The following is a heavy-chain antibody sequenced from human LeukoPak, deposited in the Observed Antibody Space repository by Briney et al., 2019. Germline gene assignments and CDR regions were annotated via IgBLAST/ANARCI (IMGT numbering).Heavy chain of an antibody. J-gene: IGHJ6*03. V-gene: IGHV4-4*07. CDR3: AGAVYGYYYYMDA. CDR1: GAAISIYY. D-gene: IGHD3-10*01. Sequence: SETRCLTCTVSGAAISIYYWSWIRQPAGKGLEWIGRIYTRGSTNYNPSLKSRVTMSVDTSQNQSSLKLSSVPAADTAVYYCAGAVYGYYYYMDAWGKATTVTISS. CDR2: IYTRGST.